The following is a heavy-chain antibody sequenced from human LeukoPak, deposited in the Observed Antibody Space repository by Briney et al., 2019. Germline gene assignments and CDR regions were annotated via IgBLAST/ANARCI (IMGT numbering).Heavy chain of an antibody. CDR1: GGSISSYF. CDR3: ARSDVYYYYVDV. CDR2: IYYSGST. Sequence: SETLPLTCTVSGGSISSYFWSWIRQPPGKGLEWIGYIYYSGSTNYNPSVKSRVTISVDTSKNQFSLKLSSVTAADTAVYYCARSDVYYYYVDVWGKGTTVTVSS. V-gene: IGHV4-59*01. D-gene: IGHD2-21*02. J-gene: IGHJ6*03.